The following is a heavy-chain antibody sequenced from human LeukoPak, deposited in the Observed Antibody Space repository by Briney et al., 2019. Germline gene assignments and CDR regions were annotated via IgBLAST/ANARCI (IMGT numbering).Heavy chain of an antibody. V-gene: IGHV3-30*02. Sequence: GGTLRLSCAASGYTFSSYCLHWVRQPPGKGLEWMTFIRYDGSYKYYADSVKGRFTISRDNATNTLYLQMNSLRAEDTGVYFCAKDHGDYYSYYYGLDVWGQGTTVTVSS. CDR1: GYTFSSYC. CDR2: IRYDGSYK. J-gene: IGHJ6*02. D-gene: IGHD2-21*02. CDR3: AKDHGDYYSYYYGLDV.